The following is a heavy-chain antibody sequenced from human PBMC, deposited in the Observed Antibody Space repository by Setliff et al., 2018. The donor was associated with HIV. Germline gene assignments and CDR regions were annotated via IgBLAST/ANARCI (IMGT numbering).Heavy chain of an antibody. CDR1: NYSISSAYY. V-gene: IGHV4-38-2*01. CDR2: IYYSGST. J-gene: IGHJ3*02. Sequence: SETLSLTCAVSNYSISSAYYWGWIRQPPGKGLEWIGRIYYSGSTYYNPSLKSRVTISVDTSKNQFSLKLSSVTAADTAVYYCAAVKDYYDSSGVEAFDIWDQGTMVTVSS. D-gene: IGHD3-22*01. CDR3: AAVKDYYDSSGVEAFDI.